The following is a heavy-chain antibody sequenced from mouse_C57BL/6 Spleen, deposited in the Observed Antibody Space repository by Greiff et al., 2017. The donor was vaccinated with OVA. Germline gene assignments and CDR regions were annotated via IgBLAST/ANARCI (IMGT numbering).Heavy chain of an antibody. V-gene: IGHV1-18*01. CDR2: INPNNGGT. J-gene: IGHJ2*01. Sequence: VQLQQSGPELVKPGASVKIPCKASGYTFTDYNMDWVKQSHGKSLEWIGDINPNNGGTIYNQKFKGKATLTVDKSSSTAYMELRSLTSEDTAVYYCARYYDGYYDYFDYWGQGTTLTVSS. D-gene: IGHD2-3*01. CDR3: ARYYDGYYDYFDY. CDR1: GYTFTDYN.